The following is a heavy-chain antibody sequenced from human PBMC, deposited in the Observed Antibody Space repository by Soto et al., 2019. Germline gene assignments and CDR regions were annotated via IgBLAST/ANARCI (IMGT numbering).Heavy chain of an antibody. Sequence: QVQLVQSGAEEKKPGASVKVSCKASGYTFTSYAMHWVRQAPGQRREWMGWINAGNGNTKYSQRFQGRGTMTRETSASTAYMELSSVRSEDTAVYYSARSPGIAVADSWGQGTLFTVSS. CDR1: GYTFTSYA. CDR2: INAGNGNT. V-gene: IGHV1-3*05. D-gene: IGHD6-19*01. CDR3: ARSPGIAVADS. J-gene: IGHJ4*02.